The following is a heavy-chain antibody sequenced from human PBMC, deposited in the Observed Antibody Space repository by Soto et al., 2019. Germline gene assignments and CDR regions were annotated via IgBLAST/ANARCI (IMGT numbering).Heavy chain of an antibody. CDR1: GASISGGDYY. Sequence: SETLSLTXTVSGASISGGDYYWNWIRQPPGKGLEWIGYIYYSGTISYNPSLKSRLIMSIDRSKNQFSLKLTSVTVADTAVYYCPRIRTTHFYDTSGPLDYWGQGNVVTVSS. J-gene: IGHJ4*02. V-gene: IGHV4-30-4*01. CDR2: IYYSGTI. D-gene: IGHD3-22*01. CDR3: PRIRTTHFYDTSGPLDY.